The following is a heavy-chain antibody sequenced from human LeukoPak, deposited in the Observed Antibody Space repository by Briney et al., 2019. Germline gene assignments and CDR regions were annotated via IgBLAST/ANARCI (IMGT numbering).Heavy chain of an antibody. Sequence: GGSLRLSWAASGLTFSNYAMGWVRQAPEKGLEWVSTISAGGTTTYYADFVKGRFTISRDNSKNTLYLQMNSLRAEDAAVYYCAKVAYGSGSYRGPLDIWGQGTVVTVSS. CDR3: AKVAYGSGSYRGPLDI. CDR2: ISAGGTTT. V-gene: IGHV3-23*01. D-gene: IGHD3-10*01. J-gene: IGHJ3*02. CDR1: GLTFSNYA.